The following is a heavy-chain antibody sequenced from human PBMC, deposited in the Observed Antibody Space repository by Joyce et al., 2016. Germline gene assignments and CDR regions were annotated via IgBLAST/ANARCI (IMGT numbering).Heavy chain of an antibody. D-gene: IGHD6-25*01. CDR2: ISYDGIYK. J-gene: IGHJ4*02. CDR1: GLTLSNYG. Sequence: QVQLVESGGGVVQPGRSLRLSCAASGLTLSNYGVHWVRQAPGKGLDWVAVISYDGIYKYYADSVNGRFTISRDNSKNTVFLEMNSLRAEDTAVYYCAKILTATYSSGWFLDYWGQGTLVTVSS. CDR3: AKILTATYSSGWFLDY. V-gene: IGHV3-30*18.